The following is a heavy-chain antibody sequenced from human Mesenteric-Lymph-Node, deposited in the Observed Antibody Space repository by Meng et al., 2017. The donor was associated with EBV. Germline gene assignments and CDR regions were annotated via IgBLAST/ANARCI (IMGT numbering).Heavy chain of an antibody. J-gene: IGHJ4*02. D-gene: IGHD6-19*01. V-gene: IGHV3-74*02. CDR3: ARVSSGWYSFDY. CDR2: INSDGSST. Sequence: VQLVGSGVGLVKPGGSLRLSCAASGFTFSSYWMHWVRQAPGKGLVWVARINSDGSSTSYADSVKGRFTISRDNAKNTLYLQMNSLRAEDTAVYYCARVSSGWYSFDYWGQGTLVTVSS. CDR1: GFTFSSYW.